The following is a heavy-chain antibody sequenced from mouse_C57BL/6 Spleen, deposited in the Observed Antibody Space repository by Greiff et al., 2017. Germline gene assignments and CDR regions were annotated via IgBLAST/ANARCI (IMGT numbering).Heavy chain of an antibody. D-gene: IGHD1-1*01. Sequence: VQLQQSGAELMKPGASVKLSCKATGYTFTGYWIEWVKQRPGHGLEWIGEILPGSGSTNYKAKFKGKGTFTADSSSNTAYMQLSGLTTEDSAIYYWARTYGRYWYFDVWGTGTTVTVSS. CDR2: ILPGSGST. J-gene: IGHJ1*03. CDR1: GYTFTGYW. V-gene: IGHV1-9*01. CDR3: ARTYGRYWYFDV.